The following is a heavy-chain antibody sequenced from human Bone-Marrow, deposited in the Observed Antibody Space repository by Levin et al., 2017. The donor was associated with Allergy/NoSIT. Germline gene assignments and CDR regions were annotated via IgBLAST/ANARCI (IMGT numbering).Heavy chain of an antibody. J-gene: IGHJ6*02. CDR3: AREGQFRYYYGSGTIIGGMDV. D-gene: IGHD3-10*01. CDR2: ISSSSSTI. CDR1: GFTFSSYS. Sequence: PGGSLRLSCAASGFTFSSYSMNWVRQAPGKGLEWVSYISSSSSTIYYADSVKGRFTISRDNAKNSLYLQMNSLRAEDTAVYYCAREGQFRYYYGSGTIIGGMDVWGQGTTVTVSS. V-gene: IGHV3-48*04.